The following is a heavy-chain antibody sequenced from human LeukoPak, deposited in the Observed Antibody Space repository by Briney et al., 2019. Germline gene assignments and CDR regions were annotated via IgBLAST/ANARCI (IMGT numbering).Heavy chain of an antibody. Sequence: ETLSLTCTVSGGSISSSSYYWGWIRQPPGKGLEWIAYMYYSESPNYNPSLKSRVSMSGDSSRNQFYLKLNSVTAADTAVYYCARSYDTNNRQRFDYWGQGILVTVSP. CDR3: ARSYDTNNRQRFDY. V-gene: IGHV4-61*05. CDR1: GGSISSSSYY. CDR2: MYYSESP. J-gene: IGHJ4*02. D-gene: IGHD3-22*01.